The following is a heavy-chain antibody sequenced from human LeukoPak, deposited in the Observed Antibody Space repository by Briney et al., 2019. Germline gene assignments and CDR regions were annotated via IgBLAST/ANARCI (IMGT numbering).Heavy chain of an antibody. V-gene: IGHV4-4*07. CDR1: GGSISSYY. CDR3: ARASVNYASGSFRGYFDY. D-gene: IGHD3-10*01. J-gene: IGHJ4*02. CDR2: IYTSGST. Sequence: SETLSLTCTVSGGSISSYYWSWIRQPAGKGLEWIGRIYTSGSTNYNPSLKSRVTMSVDTSKNQFSLKLSSVTAADTAVYYCARASVNYASGSFRGYFDYWGQGTLVTVSS.